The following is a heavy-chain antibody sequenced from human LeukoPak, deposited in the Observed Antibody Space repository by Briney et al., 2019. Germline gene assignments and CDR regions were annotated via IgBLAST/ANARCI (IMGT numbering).Heavy chain of an antibody. V-gene: IGHV4-34*01. CDR3: ARGETYYYDSSGSSYYFDY. CDR2: INHSGST. Sequence: GSLRLSCAASGITFSNYAMSWVRQPPGKGLEWIGEINHSGSTNYNPSLKSRVTISVDTSKNQFSLKLSSVTAADTAVYYCARGETYYYDSSGSSYYFDYWGQGTLVTVSS. CDR1: GITFSNYA. J-gene: IGHJ4*02. D-gene: IGHD3-22*01.